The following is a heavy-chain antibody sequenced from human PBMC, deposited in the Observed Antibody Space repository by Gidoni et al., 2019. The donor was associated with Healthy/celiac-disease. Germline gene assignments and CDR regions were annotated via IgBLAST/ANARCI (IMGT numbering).Heavy chain of an antibody. J-gene: IGHJ4*02. V-gene: IGHV1-8*01. CDR1: GSTFTSYD. CDR3: ARGGVWQLAPNY. Sequence: QVQLVQSGAEVKQPGASVKVSCKASGSTFTSYDINWVRQATGQGLEWMGWINPSSGNTGYAQKFQGRVTMTRNTSISTAYMELSSLRSEDTALYYCARGGVWQLAPNYWGQGTLVTVSS. D-gene: IGHD6-6*01. CDR2: INPSSGNT.